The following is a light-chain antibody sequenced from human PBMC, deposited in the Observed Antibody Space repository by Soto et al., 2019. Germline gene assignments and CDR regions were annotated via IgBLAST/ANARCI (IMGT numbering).Light chain of an antibody. CDR3: HQRYNWPET. J-gene: IGKJ1*01. CDR2: DAS. Sequence: EVVLTQSPATLSLSPGERANLSCRTSQSVSRTLAWYQQKSGQAPRLLIYDASNRATGIPTRFSGSGSGTDFTLTISSQEPEDFAVYYCHQRYNWPETFGQGTKVEIK. V-gene: IGKV3-11*01. CDR1: QSVSRT.